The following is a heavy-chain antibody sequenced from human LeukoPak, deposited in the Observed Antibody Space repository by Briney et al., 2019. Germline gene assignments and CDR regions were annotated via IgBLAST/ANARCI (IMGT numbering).Heavy chain of an antibody. J-gene: IGHJ4*02. Sequence: SETLSLTCTVSGGSISSSSYYWGWIRQPPGKGLEWIGSIYYSGSTYYNPSLKSRVTISVDTSKNQFSLKLSSVTAADTAVYYWARRSSSGLNFDYWGQGTLVTVSS. CDR2: IYYSGST. CDR1: GGSISSSSYY. D-gene: IGHD6-19*01. CDR3: ARRSSSGLNFDY. V-gene: IGHV4-39*07.